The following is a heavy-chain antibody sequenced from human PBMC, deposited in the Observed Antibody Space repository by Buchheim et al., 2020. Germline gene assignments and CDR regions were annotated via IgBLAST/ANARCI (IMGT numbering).Heavy chain of an antibody. Sequence: QVQLVQSGAEVKRPGASVKVSCKTSGYTFSSYGISWVRQAPGQGLEWMGWISPYNGDTIYSQKLHVRVTMTTDTSTTTANMELRNLRSDDTAVYYCARHGTRDYWGQGTL. J-gene: IGHJ4*02. V-gene: IGHV1-18*01. CDR2: ISPYNGDT. D-gene: IGHD2-2*01. CDR1: GYTFSSYG. CDR3: ARHGTRDY.